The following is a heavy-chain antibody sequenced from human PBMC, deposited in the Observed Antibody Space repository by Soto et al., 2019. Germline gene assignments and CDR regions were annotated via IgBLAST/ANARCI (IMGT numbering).Heavy chain of an antibody. D-gene: IGHD3-22*01. J-gene: IGHJ4*02. V-gene: IGHV1-46*01. CDR1: GYTFTSYY. CDR2: INPSGGST. CDR3: ARTPTTYYYDSRGGGGSYYFDY. Sequence: ASVKVSCKASGYTFTSYYMHWVRQAPGQGLEWMGIINPSGGSTSYAQKFQGRVTMTRDTSTSTVYMELSSLRSEDTAVYYCARTPTTYYYDSRGGGGSYYFDYWGQGTLVTVSS.